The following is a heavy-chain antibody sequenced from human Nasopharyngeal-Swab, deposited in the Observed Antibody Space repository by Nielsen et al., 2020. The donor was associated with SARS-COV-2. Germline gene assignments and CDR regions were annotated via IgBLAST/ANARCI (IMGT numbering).Heavy chain of an antibody. J-gene: IGHJ4*02. V-gene: IGHV1-2*02. D-gene: IGHD2-2*01. Sequence: ASVKVSCKASRYTFTGYYMHWVRQAPGQGLEWMGWINPNSGGTNYAQKFQGRVTMTRDTSISTAYMELSRLRSDDTAVYYCARDPDQLPPSSPDYWGQGTLVTVSS. CDR2: INPNSGGT. CDR3: ARDPDQLPPSSPDY. CDR1: RYTFTGYY.